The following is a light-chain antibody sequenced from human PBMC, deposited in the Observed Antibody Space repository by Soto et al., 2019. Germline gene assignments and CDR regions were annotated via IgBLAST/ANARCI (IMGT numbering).Light chain of an antibody. CDR2: DVS. Sequence: QPVLTQPASVSGSPGQSITISCTGSSSDIGDYNYVSWYKQHPGKAPKLMIYDVSNRPSGVSNRFSGSKSGNTASLTISGLQAEDEADYYCSSYTSNNFVIFGGGTKVTVL. CDR1: SSDIGDYNY. V-gene: IGLV2-14*03. CDR3: SSYTSNNFVI. J-gene: IGLJ2*01.